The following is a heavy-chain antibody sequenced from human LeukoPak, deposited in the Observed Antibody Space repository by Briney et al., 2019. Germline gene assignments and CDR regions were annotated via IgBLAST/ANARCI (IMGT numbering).Heavy chain of an antibody. J-gene: IGHJ4*02. V-gene: IGHV3-53*01. CDR3: AREGASSSFGY. CDR2: LYSGGNT. Sequence: GGSLRLSCAASGFTFSSYGMQWVRQAPGKGLEWVSVLYSGGNTYHADSVKGRFTISRDNSKNTLYLQMNSLRAEDTAVYYCAREGASSSFGYWGQGTLVTVSS. D-gene: IGHD6-13*01. CDR1: GFTFSSYG.